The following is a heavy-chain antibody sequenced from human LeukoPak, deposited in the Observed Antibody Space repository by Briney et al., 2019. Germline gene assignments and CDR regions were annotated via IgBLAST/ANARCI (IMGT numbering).Heavy chain of an antibody. J-gene: IGHJ5*02. V-gene: IGHV1-18*01. CDR1: GYTFTSYG. D-gene: IGHD3-16*01. CDR3: ARDRIMIMFGGVSWFDP. CDR2: ISSYNVNT. Sequence: GASVKVSCKASGYTFTSYGISWVRQAPGQGLEWMGWISSYNVNTNDAQKLQGRVTMTTDTSTSTAYMEVRSLRSDDTAVYYCARDRIMIMFGGVSWFDPWGQGTLVSVSS.